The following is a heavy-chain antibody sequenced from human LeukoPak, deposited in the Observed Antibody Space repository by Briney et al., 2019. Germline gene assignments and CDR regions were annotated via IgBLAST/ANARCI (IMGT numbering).Heavy chain of an antibody. CDR3: AKEGYSSSLGWVYYYYYYMDV. CDR1: GFTFSSYG. Sequence: PGGSLRLSCAASGFTFSSYGMHWVRQAPGKGLEGVAFIRYDGSNKYYADSVKGRFTISRDNSKNTLYLQMNSLRAEDTAVYYCAKEGYSSSLGWVYYYYYYMDVWGKGTTVTVSS. V-gene: IGHV3-30*02. D-gene: IGHD6-13*01. CDR2: IRYDGSNK. J-gene: IGHJ6*03.